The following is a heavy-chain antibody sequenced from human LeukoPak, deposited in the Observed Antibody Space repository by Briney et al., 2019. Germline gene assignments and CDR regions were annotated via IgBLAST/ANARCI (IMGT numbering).Heavy chain of an antibody. CDR2: INPNDGGT. Sequence: ASVTVSCKASGYTFTSYYMHWVRQAPGQGLEWMGIINPNDGGTSYAQKFRGRVTMTRDMSTSTVYMELSSLRSEDTAVYYCAVIGAFDIWGQGTLVTVSS. CDR3: AVIGAFDI. J-gene: IGHJ3*02. CDR1: GYTFTSYY. V-gene: IGHV1-46*03.